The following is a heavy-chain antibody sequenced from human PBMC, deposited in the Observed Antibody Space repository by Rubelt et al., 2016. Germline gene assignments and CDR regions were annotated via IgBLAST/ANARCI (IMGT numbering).Heavy chain of an antibody. D-gene: IGHD6-19*01. V-gene: IGHV4-39*01. Sequence: QLQLQESGPGLVKPSETLSLTCTVSGGSISSSSYYWGWIRQPPGKGLEWIGSMYYSGTTYYSPSLESRVTISVDTSKNQFTRQLSSVTAADTAIYYCARHRAGIAVGVYWFDPWGQGTLVTVSS. J-gene: IGHJ5*02. CDR1: GGSISSSSYY. CDR3: ARHRAGIAVGVYWFDP. CDR2: MYYSGTT.